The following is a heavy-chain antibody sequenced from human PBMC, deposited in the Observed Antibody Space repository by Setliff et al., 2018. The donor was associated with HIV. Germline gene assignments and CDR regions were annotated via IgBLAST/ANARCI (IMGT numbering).Heavy chain of an antibody. CDR1: GFTFSSYE. J-gene: IGHJ4*02. Sequence: PGGSLRLSCAASGFTFSSYEMNWVRQAPGKGLEWVSYISSSGTTIYYADSVKGRFTISRDNAKNSLYLQMNSLRAEDTALYYCARSGYSGSSTDYWGQGTLVTVSS. CDR2: ISSSGTTI. CDR3: ARSGYSGSSTDY. D-gene: IGHD1-26*01. V-gene: IGHV3-48*03.